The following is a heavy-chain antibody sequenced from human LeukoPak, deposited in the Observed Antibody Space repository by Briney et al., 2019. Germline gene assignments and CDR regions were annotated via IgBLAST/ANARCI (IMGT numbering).Heavy chain of an antibody. J-gene: IGHJ4*02. CDR1: GDSISNGAYY. Sequence: SETLSLTCTVSGDSISNGAYYWRWIRQHPGKGLEWIGYIHNSGNTYYNPSLRRRVIMTLDTSKSQFSLKLNSVTAADTAVYFCAREGGTVVTSDYWGQGTLVTVSS. V-gene: IGHV4-31*03. D-gene: IGHD4-23*01. CDR2: IHNSGNT. CDR3: AREGGTVVTSDY.